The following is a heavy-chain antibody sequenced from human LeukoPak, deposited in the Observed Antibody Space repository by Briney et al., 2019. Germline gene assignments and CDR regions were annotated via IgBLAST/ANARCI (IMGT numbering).Heavy chain of an antibody. Sequence: GGSLRLSCAASGFTFSSYGMHWVRQAPGKGLEWVSAISGSGGSTYYADSVKGRFTISRDNSKNTLYLQMNSLRAEDTAVYYCAKVRGIVVVPAVRGFDPWGQGTLVTVSS. J-gene: IGHJ5*02. CDR2: ISGSGGST. D-gene: IGHD2-2*01. V-gene: IGHV3-23*01. CDR1: GFTFSSYG. CDR3: AKVRGIVVVPAVRGFDP.